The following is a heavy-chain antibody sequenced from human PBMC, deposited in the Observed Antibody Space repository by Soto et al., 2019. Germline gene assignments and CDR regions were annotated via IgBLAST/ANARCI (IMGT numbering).Heavy chain of an antibody. V-gene: IGHV4-34*03. D-gene: IGHD2-21*01. CDR3: FFFFQAEDGIRDL. Sequence: SEPMSLTWTVYYGSCIGFDGRCISKKKGKGLEWIGEINHSGSTNYNPSLKSRATISLGKSKTQFSLKLTSVTAADTAVYYCFFFFQAEDGIRDL. CDR2: INHSGST. CDR1: YGSCIGFD. J-gene: IGHJ2*01.